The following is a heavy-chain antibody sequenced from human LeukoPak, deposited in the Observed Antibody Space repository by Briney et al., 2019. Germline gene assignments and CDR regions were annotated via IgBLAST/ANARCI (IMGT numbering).Heavy chain of an antibody. CDR3: ASGLRYFDLYY. J-gene: IGHJ4*02. D-gene: IGHD3-9*01. CDR1: GGSISSSSYY. V-gene: IGHV4-39*07. Sequence: SETLSLTCTVSGGSISSSSYYWGWIRQPPGKGLEWIGSIYYSGSTYYNPSLKSRVTISVDTSKNQFSLKLSSVTAADTAVYYCASGLRYFDLYYWGQGTLVTVSS. CDR2: IYYSGST.